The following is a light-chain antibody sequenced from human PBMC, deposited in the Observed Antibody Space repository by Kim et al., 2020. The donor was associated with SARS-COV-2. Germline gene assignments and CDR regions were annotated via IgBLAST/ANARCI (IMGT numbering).Light chain of an antibody. J-gene: IGKJ4*01. CDR1: QSVLYSSNNQNY. CDR3: QQYYAIPLT. CDR2: WAS. Sequence: DIVMTQSPDSLAVSLGVRATINCKSSQSVLYSSNNQNYLAWYQQKPGQPPKLLIYWASTRESGVPDRFGGSGSGTDFTLTISGLQAEDVAVYYCQQYYAIPLTFGGGTKVDIK. V-gene: IGKV4-1*01.